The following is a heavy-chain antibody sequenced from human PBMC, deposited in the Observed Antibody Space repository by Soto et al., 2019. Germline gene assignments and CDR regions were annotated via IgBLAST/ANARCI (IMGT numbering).Heavy chain of an antibody. CDR1: GYTFTSYY. Sequence: QVQLLQSGAEVKKPGASVKVSCKSSGYTFTSYYMHWVRQAPGQGFEWMGIINPTDGTTSYAHKFQGRVSMTRDTPKSTVYMELSSLRSEDTAVYYGARDLESGSPNWLDPWGQGTLVTVSS. J-gene: IGHJ5*02. CDR3: ARDLESGSPNWLDP. V-gene: IGHV1-46*01. D-gene: IGHD1-26*01. CDR2: INPTDGTT.